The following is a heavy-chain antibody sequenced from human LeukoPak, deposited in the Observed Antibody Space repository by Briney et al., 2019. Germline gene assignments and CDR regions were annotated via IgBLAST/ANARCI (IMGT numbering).Heavy chain of an antibody. CDR2: SSYDESNT. D-gene: IGHD6-6*01. CDR3: AKDRKEYSSSSCFDY. CDR1: GFTFNSYW. J-gene: IGHJ4*02. Sequence: GGSLRLSCAASGFTFNSYWMSWVRQAPGKGLEWLAVSSYDESNTYYTDSVKGRFTISRDNSKNTLYLQMNSLRAEDTAVYYCAKDRKEYSSSSCFDYWGQGTLVTVSS. V-gene: IGHV3-30*18.